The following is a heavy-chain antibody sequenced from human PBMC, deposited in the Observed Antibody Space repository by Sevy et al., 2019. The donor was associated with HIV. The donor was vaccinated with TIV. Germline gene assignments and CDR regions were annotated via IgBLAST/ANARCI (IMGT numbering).Heavy chain of an antibody. V-gene: IGHV3-9*01. CDR3: AKRGGDSSGYYERAFDI. CDR1: GFTFDDYA. D-gene: IGHD3-22*01. Sequence: GGSLRLSCAASGFTFDDYAMHWVRQAPGKGLEWVSAISWNSGSIGYADSVKGRFTISRDNAKNSLYLQMNSLRAEDTALYYCAKRGGDSSGYYERAFDIWGQGTMVTVSS. J-gene: IGHJ3*02. CDR2: ISWNSGSI.